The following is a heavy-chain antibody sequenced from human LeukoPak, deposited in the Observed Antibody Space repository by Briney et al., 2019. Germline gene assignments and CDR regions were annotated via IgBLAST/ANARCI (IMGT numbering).Heavy chain of an antibody. CDR2: IIPILGIA. D-gene: IGHD5-24*01. CDR1: GYTFTSYA. V-gene: IGHV1-69*04. J-gene: IGHJ4*02. CDR3: ARADRDGYNPFDY. Sequence: SVKVSCKASGYTFTSYAISWVRQAPGQGLEWMGRIIPILGIANYAQKFQGRVTITADKSTSTAYMELSSLRSEDTAVYYCARADRDGYNPFDYWGQGTLVTVSS.